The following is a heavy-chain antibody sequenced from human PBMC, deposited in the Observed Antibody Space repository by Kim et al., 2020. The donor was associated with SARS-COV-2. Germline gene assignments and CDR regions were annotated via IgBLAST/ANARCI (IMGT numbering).Heavy chain of an antibody. CDR2: SYI. CDR3: ASYSSGWTC. Sequence: SYIYYADSGKGRFTISRDNAKNSLYLQMNSLRAEDTAVYYCASYSSGWTCWGQGTLVTVSS. V-gene: IGHV3-21*01. D-gene: IGHD6-19*01. J-gene: IGHJ4*02.